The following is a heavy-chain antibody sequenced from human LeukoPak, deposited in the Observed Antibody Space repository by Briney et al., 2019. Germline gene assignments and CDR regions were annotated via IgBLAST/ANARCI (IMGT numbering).Heavy chain of an antibody. V-gene: IGHV4-59*01. J-gene: IGHJ4*02. CDR2: IYYSGST. D-gene: IGHD3-3*01. CDR3: AREMAYDFWSGWYYFDT. Sequence: SETLSLTCTVSGGSIGSYYWSWIRQPPGKGLEWIGYIYYSGSTNYNPSLKSRVTISVDSSKNQFSLKLSSVTAADTAVYYCAREMAYDFWSGWYYFDTWGQGTLVTVSS. CDR1: GGSIGSYY.